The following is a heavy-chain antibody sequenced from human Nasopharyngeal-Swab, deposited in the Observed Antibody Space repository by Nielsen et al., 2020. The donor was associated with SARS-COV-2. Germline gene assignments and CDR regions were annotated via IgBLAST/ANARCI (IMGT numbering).Heavy chain of an antibody. CDR2: IKQDGSEK. J-gene: IGHJ6*02. Sequence: GESLKISCAASGFTFSSYWMSWVRQAPGKGLEWVANIKQDGSEKYYVDSVKGRFTISRDNAKNSLYLQMNRLGAEDTAVYYCARRQYGDYCYYYGMDVWGQGTTVTVSS. CDR1: GFTFSSYW. D-gene: IGHD4-17*01. CDR3: ARRQYGDYCYYYGMDV. V-gene: IGHV3-7*03.